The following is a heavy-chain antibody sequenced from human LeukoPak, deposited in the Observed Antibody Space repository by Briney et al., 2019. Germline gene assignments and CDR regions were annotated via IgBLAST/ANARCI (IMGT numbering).Heavy chain of an antibody. D-gene: IGHD2-8*01. Sequence: ASVTVSCKASGYTFTGYYMHWVRHAPGQALEWMGRINPNSGGTNYAQKFQGRVTMTRDTSISTAYMEMSRLRSDDTVVYYGARCPGLKIVLMVYAIYFDYWGQGTLVTVSS. V-gene: IGHV1-2*05. CDR1: GYTFTGYY. CDR3: ARCPGLKIVLMVYAIYFDY. J-gene: IGHJ4*02. CDR2: INPNSGGT.